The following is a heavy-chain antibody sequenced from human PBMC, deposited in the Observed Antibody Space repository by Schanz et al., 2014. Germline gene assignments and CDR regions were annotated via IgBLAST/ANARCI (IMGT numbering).Heavy chain of an antibody. J-gene: IGHJ4*02. D-gene: IGHD2-21*02. CDR3: AKVQTHTLYGGNSCFDY. CDR2: ISWNSGNI. Sequence: EVQLVESGGGLVQPGRSLRLSCAASGFKFSIYAMHWVRQAPGKGLEWVSGISWNSGNIAYADSVKGRFTISRDNAKNSLYLQMNSLRPEDTALYYCAKVQTHTLYGGNSCFDYWGQGTLVTVSS. V-gene: IGHV3-9*01. CDR1: GFKFSIYA.